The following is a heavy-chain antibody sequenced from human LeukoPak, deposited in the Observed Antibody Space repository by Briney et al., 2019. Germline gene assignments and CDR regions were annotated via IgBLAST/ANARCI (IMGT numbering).Heavy chain of an antibody. CDR1: GFTFSSYS. CDR3: ARDFYYGSGSYYNDY. V-gene: IGHV3-21*01. Sequence: KPGGSLRLSCAASGFTFSSYSMNWVRQAPGKGLEWVSSISSSSSYIYYADSVKGRFTISRDNAKNSLYLRMNSLRAEDTAVYYCARDFYYGSGSYYNDYWGQGTLVTVSS. D-gene: IGHD3-10*01. CDR2: ISSSSSYI. J-gene: IGHJ4*02.